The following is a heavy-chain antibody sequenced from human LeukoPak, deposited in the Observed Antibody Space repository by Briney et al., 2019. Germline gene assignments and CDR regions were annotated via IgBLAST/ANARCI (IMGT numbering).Heavy chain of an antibody. J-gene: IGHJ6*03. CDR1: GGTFSSYA. CDR3: ARQGAAGKYYYYYMDV. D-gene: IGHD6-13*01. Sequence: AASVKVSCKASGGTFSSYAISWVRQAPGQGLEWMGGIIPIFGTANYAQKFQGRVTITTDESTSTAYLEWSSLKASDTAIYYCARQGAAGKYYYYYMDVWGKGTTVTVSS. V-gene: IGHV1-69*05. CDR2: IIPIFGTA.